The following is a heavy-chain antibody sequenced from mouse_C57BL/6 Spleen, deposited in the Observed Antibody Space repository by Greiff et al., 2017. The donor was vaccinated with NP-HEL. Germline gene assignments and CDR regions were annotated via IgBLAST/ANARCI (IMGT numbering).Heavy chain of an antibody. V-gene: IGHV14-2*01. CDR3: AREGYYLYYYAMDY. D-gene: IGHD2-3*01. CDR2: IDPEDGET. CDR1: GFTFPDYY. Sequence: FPLQQSGAELVKPGSSVTLSCTASGFTFPDYYMHWLKQRPEHCLAWIGRIDPEDGETKYAPTFQGKATITADTSSNTAYLQLSSLTSEDTAVYYCAREGYYLYYYAMDYWGQGTSVTVSS. J-gene: IGHJ4*01.